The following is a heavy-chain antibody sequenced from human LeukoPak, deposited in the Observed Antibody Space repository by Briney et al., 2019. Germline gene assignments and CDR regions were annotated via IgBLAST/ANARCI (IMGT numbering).Heavy chain of an antibody. D-gene: IGHD3-22*01. Sequence: GGSLRLSCAASGLTFSDYYMTWIRQAPGKGLEWVSSISGTGTTIYSADSVRGRFTVSRDNARNSLFLHMNSLRAEDTAVYYCAVQITMIVVVPDFDYWGQGTLVTVSS. CDR1: GLTFSDYY. CDR2: ISGTGTTI. V-gene: IGHV3-11*04. CDR3: AVQITMIVVVPDFDY. J-gene: IGHJ4*02.